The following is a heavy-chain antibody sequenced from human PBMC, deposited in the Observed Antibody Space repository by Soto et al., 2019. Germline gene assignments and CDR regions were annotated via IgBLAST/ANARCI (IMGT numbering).Heavy chain of an antibody. CDR1: GFTFSSYG. Sequence: QVQLVESGGGVVQPGRSLRLSCAASGFTFSSYGMHWVRQAPGKGLEWVAVIWYDGSNKYYADSVKGRFTISRDNSKNKLYLQMNSLRAEDTAVYYCARGDRSGLHFDYWGQGTLVTVSS. V-gene: IGHV3-33*01. CDR3: ARGDRSGLHFDY. D-gene: IGHD5-12*01. J-gene: IGHJ4*02. CDR2: IWYDGSNK.